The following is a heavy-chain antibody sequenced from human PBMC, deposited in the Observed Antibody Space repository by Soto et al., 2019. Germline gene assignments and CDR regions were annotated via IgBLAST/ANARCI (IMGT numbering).Heavy chain of an antibody. Sequence: LSLTCAVSGGSISSGGYSWSWIRQPPGKGLEWIGYIYHSGSTYYNPSLKSRVTISVDSSKNQFSLKLSSVTAPVTAVYYCARSIVVVPAAIDYWAQGTLVTV. CDR1: GGSISSGGYS. J-gene: IGHJ4*02. CDR2: IYHSGST. V-gene: IGHV4-30-2*01. CDR3: ARSIVVVPAAIDY. D-gene: IGHD2-2*01.